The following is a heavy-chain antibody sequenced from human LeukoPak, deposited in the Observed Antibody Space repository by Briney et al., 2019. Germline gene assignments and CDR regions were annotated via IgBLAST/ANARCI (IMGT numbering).Heavy chain of an antibody. V-gene: IGHV4-39*01. Sequence: ESGPTLVKPSETLSLTCTVSGGSIISSSYYWGWIRQPPGKGLEWIASIYYSGSTYYNPSLKSRVTISVDTSKNQFSLKLSSVTAADTAVYYCARLTTFDPWGQGTLVTVSS. D-gene: IGHD4-11*01. CDR2: IYYSGST. CDR1: GGSIISSSYY. CDR3: ARLTTFDP. J-gene: IGHJ5*02.